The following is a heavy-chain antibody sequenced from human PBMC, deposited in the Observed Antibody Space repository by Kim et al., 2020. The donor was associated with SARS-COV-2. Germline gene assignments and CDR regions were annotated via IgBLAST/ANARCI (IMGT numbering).Heavy chain of an antibody. Sequence: GGSLRLSCAASGFTFSSYGMHWVRQAPGKGLEWVAVISYDGSNKYYADSVKGRFTISRDNSKNTLYLQMNSLRAEDTAVYYCAKARGIAALYYFDYWGQGTLVTVSS. CDR1: GFTFSSYG. CDR3: AKARGIAALYYFDY. CDR2: ISYDGSNK. D-gene: IGHD6-13*01. J-gene: IGHJ4*02. V-gene: IGHV3-30*18.